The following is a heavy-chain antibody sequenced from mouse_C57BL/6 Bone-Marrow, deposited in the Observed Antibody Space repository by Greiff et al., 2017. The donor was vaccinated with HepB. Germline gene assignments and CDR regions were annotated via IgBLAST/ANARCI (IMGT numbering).Heavy chain of an antibody. J-gene: IGHJ4*01. CDR2: IYPGDGDT. V-gene: IGHV1-82*01. CDR3: AREGYGSRGAMDY. CDR1: GYAFSSSW. Sequence: QVQLQQSGPELVKPGASVKISCKASGYAFSSSWMNWVKQRPGKGLEWIGRIYPGDGDTNYNGKFKGKATLTADKSSSTAYMQLSSLTSEDSAVYFCAREGYGSRGAMDYWGQGTSVTVSS. D-gene: IGHD1-1*01.